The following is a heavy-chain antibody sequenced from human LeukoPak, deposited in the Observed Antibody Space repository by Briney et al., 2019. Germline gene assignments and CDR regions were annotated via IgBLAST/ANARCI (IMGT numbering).Heavy chain of an antibody. J-gene: IGHJ6*03. Sequence: GGSLRLSCAASGFTFSSYSMNWVRQAPGKGLEWVSSISSSSSYIYYADSVKGRFTISRDNAKNSLYLQMNSLRVEDTAVYYCARELREPAVSYYMDVWGKGTTVTVSS. CDR1: GFTFSSYS. V-gene: IGHV3-21*01. CDR3: ARELREPAVSYYMDV. D-gene: IGHD2-2*01. CDR2: ISSSSSYI.